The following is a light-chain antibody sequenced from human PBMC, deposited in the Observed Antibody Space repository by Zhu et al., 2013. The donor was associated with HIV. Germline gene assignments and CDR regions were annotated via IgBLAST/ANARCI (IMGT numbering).Light chain of an antibody. CDR1: SSDVGSLRL. CDR3: CTYVGNGSLV. Sequence: QSALTQPAPVSGSPGQSITISCTATSSDVGSLRLVSWYQQQPDKAPQLLLYEASRRPSGISSRFSGSKSGNTASLTISGLQAEDEADYYCCTYVGNGSLVFGGGTKLTVL. J-gene: IGLJ2*01. CDR2: EAS. V-gene: IGLV2-23*01.